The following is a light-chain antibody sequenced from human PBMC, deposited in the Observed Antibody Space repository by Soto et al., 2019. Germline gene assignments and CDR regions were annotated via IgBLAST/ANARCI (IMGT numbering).Light chain of an antibody. V-gene: IGKV4-1*01. CDR3: QQYYGSPPRT. Sequence: DIVMTQSPDSLAVSLGERATINCKSSQSVLYSSNNKNYLAWYQQKPGQPPKLLSYWASTQEFGVPDRFSGSGSGTDFTLSISSLQAEDVAVYYCQQYYGSPPRTFGQGTKVEIK. CDR2: WAS. CDR1: QSVLYSSNNKNY. J-gene: IGKJ1*01.